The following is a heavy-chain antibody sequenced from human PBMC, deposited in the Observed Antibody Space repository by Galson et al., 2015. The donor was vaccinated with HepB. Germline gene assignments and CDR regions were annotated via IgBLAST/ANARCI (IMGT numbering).Heavy chain of an antibody. CDR3: ITRQSLAVTGMIPY. V-gene: IGHV3-15*01. CDR2: IKRKIDGGTT. D-gene: IGHD6-19*01. CDR1: GFTFSNAW. Sequence: SLRLSCAASGFTFSNAWMNWVRQAPGKGLEWVGRIKRKIDGGTTDYAAPVKGRFTISRDDSKNTLYLQMNSLKTEDTAVHFCITRQSLAVTGMIPYWGQGTLVTVSS. J-gene: IGHJ4*02.